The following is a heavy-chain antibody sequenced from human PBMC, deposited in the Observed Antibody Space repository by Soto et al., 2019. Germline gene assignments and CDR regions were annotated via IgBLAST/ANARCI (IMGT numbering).Heavy chain of an antibody. CDR1: GGTFSSYV. D-gene: IGHD3-22*01. CDR2: IIPLFGTV. CDR3: VSHSSGGDY. V-gene: IGHV1-69*12. Sequence: QVQLVQSGAEVKKPGSSVKVSCKASGGTFSSYVISWVRQAPGQGLEWMGGIIPLFGTVNSAQKFQGRVTITADESTSTAYMELSSLKSEDTAVYFCVSHSSGGDYWGQGTLVTVSS. J-gene: IGHJ4*02.